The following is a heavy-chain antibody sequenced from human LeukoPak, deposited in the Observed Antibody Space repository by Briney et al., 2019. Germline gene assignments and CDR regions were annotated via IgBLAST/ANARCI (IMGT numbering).Heavy chain of an antibody. CDR2: IYYSGTT. J-gene: IGHJ6*03. CDR3: ARVVWVVGATSYYYFMDV. CDR1: GGSISGYY. Sequence: SETLSLTCTVSGGSISGYYWSWIRQPPGKGLEWIGYIYYSGTTNYNPSLKSRVTIPVDTSKSQLSLKLSSVTAADTAVYYCARVVWVVGATSYYYFMDVWGKGTTVTVSS. V-gene: IGHV4-59*01. D-gene: IGHD1-26*01.